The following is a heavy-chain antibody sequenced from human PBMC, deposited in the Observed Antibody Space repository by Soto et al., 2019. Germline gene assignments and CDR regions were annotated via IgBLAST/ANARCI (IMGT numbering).Heavy chain of an antibody. Sequence: EVQLVESGGGLVQPGRSLRLSCAASGFTFDDYAMHWVRQAPGKGLEWVSGISWNSGSIGYADSVKGRFTISRDNAKNSLYLEMNSLSAEHTALYYCAKVPGLRELPERDDAFDIWGQGTMVTVSS. V-gene: IGHV3-9*01. CDR1: GFTFDDYA. CDR3: AKVPGLRELPERDDAFDI. CDR2: ISWNSGSI. D-gene: IGHD3-10*01. J-gene: IGHJ3*02.